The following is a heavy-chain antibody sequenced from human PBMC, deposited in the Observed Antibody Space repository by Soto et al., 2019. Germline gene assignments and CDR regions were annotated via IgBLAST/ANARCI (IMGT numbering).Heavy chain of an antibody. V-gene: IGHV4-34*01. Sequence: QVQLQQWGAGLLKPSETLSLTCAVYGGSFSGYYWSWIRQPPGKGLEWIGEINHSGSTNYNPSLKSRVTISVDTSKNQFSLKLSSVTAADTAVYYCAPGIAAAGNYWGHGTLVTVSS. CDR3: APGIAAAGNY. CDR2: INHSGST. D-gene: IGHD6-13*01. J-gene: IGHJ4*01. CDR1: GGSFSGYY.